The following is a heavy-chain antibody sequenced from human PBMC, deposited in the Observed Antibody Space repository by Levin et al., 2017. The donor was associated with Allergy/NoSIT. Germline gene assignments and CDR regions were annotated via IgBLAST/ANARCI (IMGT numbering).Heavy chain of an antibody. CDR2: IQFDGSKT. J-gene: IGHJ4*01. D-gene: IGHD2-2*01. Sequence: GGSLRLSCTASGFIFRHYGINWVRQPPGKGLEWVAGIQFDGSKTYYADSVKGRFTISRDDSKNTAYLQMNRLSAEDTAVYHCARDLSYAGLDDWGQGTLLTVSS. V-gene: IGHV3-33*01. CDR3: ARDLSYAGLDD. CDR1: GFIFRHYG.